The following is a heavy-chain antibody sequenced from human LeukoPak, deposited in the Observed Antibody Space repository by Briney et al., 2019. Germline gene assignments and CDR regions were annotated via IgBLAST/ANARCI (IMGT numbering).Heavy chain of an antibody. D-gene: IGHD2-21*02. CDR2: ISSSSSTI. CDR1: GFTFSSLW. Sequence: GGSLRLSCAASGFTFSSLWMSWVRQAPGKGLGWVSYISSSSSTIYYADSVKGRFTISRDNAKNSLYLQMNSLRAEDTAVYYCARDCGGDCYSDGYWGQGTLVTVSS. CDR3: ARDCGGDCYSDGY. V-gene: IGHV3-48*04. J-gene: IGHJ4*02.